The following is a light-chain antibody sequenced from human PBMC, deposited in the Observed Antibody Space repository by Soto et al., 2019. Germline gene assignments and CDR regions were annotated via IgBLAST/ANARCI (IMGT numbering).Light chain of an antibody. Sequence: EKVMTQSPGTPSLSLGERATLSFRASQSVGTKLAWYQQKPGQVPRLLIYHVSTRATGVPARFSGSGSVTEFTLSISSLQSEDFAVYYCLQYNKWPRTFGQGTKVDIK. CDR2: HVS. CDR3: LQYNKWPRT. J-gene: IGKJ1*01. CDR1: QSVGTK. V-gene: IGKV3-15*01.